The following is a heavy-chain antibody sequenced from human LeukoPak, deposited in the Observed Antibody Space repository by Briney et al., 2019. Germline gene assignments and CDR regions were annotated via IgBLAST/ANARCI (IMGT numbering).Heavy chain of an antibody. CDR2: IKRDGSEK. CDR1: GFTFSIYW. J-gene: IGHJ4*02. CDR3: ARDFPYYYDTSGYHFDY. V-gene: IGHV3-7*01. Sequence: GGSLRLSCAASGFTFSIYWMSWVRQAPGKGLEWLANIKRDGSEKNYVDSVKGRFTISRENAKNSLYLQMNSLRAEDTAVYYCARDFPYYYDTSGYHFDYWGQGTLVTVSS. D-gene: IGHD3-22*01.